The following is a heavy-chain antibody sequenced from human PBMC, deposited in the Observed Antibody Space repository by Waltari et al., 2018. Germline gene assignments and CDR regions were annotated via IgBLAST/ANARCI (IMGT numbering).Heavy chain of an antibody. CDR3: ARGRWEPLDY. CDR1: GFTFSSYS. Sequence: EVQLVDSGGGLVQPGGSLRLSCAASGFTFSSYSLIWVRQAPGKGLEWVSYISSSSSTIYYADSVKGRFTISRDNAKNSLYLQMNSLRAEDTAVYYCARGRWEPLDYWGQGTLVTVSS. J-gene: IGHJ4*02. CDR2: ISSSSSTI. V-gene: IGHV3-48*01. D-gene: IGHD1-26*01.